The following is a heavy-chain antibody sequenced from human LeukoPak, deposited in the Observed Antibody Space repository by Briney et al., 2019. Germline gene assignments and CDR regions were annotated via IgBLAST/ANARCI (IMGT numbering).Heavy chain of an antibody. CDR2: IYYSGST. CDR1: GGSISSYY. CDR3: ARTGGGGSGHFDY. J-gene: IGHJ4*02. Sequence: SETLSLTCTVSGGSISSYYWSWIRQLPGKGLEWIGYIYYSGSTNYNPSLKSRVTISVDTSKNQFSLKLSSVTAADTAVYYCARTGGGGSGHFDYWGQGTLVTVSS. D-gene: IGHD3-10*01. V-gene: IGHV4-59*01.